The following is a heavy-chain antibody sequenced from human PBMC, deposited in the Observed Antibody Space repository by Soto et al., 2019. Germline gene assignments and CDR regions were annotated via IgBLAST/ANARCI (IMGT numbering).Heavy chain of an antibody. V-gene: IGHV4-31*03. CDR3: ARVVVAAPYLVLLGSYGKGDAFDI. CDR2: IYYSGST. J-gene: IGHJ3*02. Sequence: QVQLQESGPGLVKPSQTLSLTCTVSGGSISSGGYYWSWIRQHPGKGLEWIGYIYYSGSTYYNPSLKSRVTISVDTSKNQFSLKLSSVTAADTAVYYCARVVVAAPYLVLLGSYGKGDAFDIWGQGTMVTVSS. D-gene: IGHD2-15*01. CDR1: GGSISSGGYY.